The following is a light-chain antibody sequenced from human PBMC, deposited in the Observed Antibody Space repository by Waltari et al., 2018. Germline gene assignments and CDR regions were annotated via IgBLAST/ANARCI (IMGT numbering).Light chain of an antibody. Sequence: DIVMTQSPLSLPVTPGEPASISCRSSQSLLHSNEYNYLDWYLQTPGQSPQLLIYLVSNRASGVPDRFSGSGSATDFTLKISRVEAEDVGVYYCMQALQTPYTFGQGTKLEIK. CDR2: LVS. V-gene: IGKV2-28*01. CDR3: MQALQTPYT. J-gene: IGKJ2*01. CDR1: QSLLHSNEYNY.